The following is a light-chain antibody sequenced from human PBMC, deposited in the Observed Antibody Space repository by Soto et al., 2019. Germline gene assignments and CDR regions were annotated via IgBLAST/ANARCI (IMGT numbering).Light chain of an antibody. CDR1: QTIGGG. J-gene: IGKJ2*01. V-gene: IGKV1-5*01. Sequence: DIRMTQSPATLSASVGDRVTITCRASQTIGGGLAWYQQKPGKAPKLLISEVSSLESAVPPRFSGSGSRAEFTLLISSLQPDDFATYYFQQYDSYPETFGQGTKLEI. CDR2: EVS. CDR3: QQYDSYPET.